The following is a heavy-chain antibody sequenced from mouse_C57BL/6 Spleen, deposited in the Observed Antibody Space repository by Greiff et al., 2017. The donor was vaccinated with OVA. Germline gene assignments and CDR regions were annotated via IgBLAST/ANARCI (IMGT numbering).Heavy chain of an antibody. CDR3: ARSHYYGSSLYAMDY. V-gene: IGHV1-72*01. J-gene: IGHJ4*01. D-gene: IGHD1-1*01. CDR2: IDPNRGGT. Sequence: VQLQQPGAELVKPGASVKLSCKASGYTFTSYWMHWVKQRPGRGLEWIGRIDPNRGGTKYNEKFKSKATLTVDKPSSTAYMQLSSLTSEDSAVYYCARSHYYGSSLYAMDYWGQGTSVTVSS. CDR1: GYTFTSYW.